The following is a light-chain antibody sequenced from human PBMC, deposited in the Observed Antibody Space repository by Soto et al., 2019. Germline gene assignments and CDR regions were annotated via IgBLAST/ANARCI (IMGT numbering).Light chain of an antibody. J-gene: IGKJ3*01. Sequence: IVMTPSPLSLPVTPGEPASISCTSSQSLLHSNGYNSLDWYLQQPGQSPQLLISAGSTRAAGVPDRFSGSGAGTDFTLKISRVEAEEVAVYYCMQALQAPCTFGPGTKVDIK. V-gene: IGKV2-28*01. CDR1: QSLLHSNGYNS. CDR3: MQALQAPCT. CDR2: AGS.